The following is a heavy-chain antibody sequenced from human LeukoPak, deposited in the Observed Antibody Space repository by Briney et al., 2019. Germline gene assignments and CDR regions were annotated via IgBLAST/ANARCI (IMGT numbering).Heavy chain of an antibody. V-gene: IGHV4-61*02. J-gene: IGHJ3*02. D-gene: IGHD2/OR15-2a*01. CDR3: ASELDYLRAFDI. Sequence: SETLSLTCTVSGGSISSGSYYWSWIRQPAGKGLEWIGRIYTSGSTNYNPSLKSRVAISVDRSKNQFSLKLSSVTAADTAVYYCASELDYLRAFDIWGQGTMVTVSS. CDR2: IYTSGST. CDR1: GGSISSGSYY.